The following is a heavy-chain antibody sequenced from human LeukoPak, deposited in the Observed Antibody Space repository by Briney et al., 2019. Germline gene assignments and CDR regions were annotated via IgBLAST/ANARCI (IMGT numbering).Heavy chain of an antibody. V-gene: IGHV3-30*04. D-gene: IGHD1-26*01. CDR1: GFTFSNYA. CDR3: VREVTSGSFDS. Sequence: PGRSLRLSCAASGFTFSNYAMHWVRQAPGRGLEWVTVISSDGSNGYYAGSVKGRFTISRDNSQNTLYVQMSSQRPEDTAMYYCVREVTSGSFDSWGQGTLVTVSS. J-gene: IGHJ4*02. CDR2: ISSDGSNG.